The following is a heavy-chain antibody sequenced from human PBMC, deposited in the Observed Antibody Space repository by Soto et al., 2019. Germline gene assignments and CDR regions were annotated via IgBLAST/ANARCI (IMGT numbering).Heavy chain of an antibody. CDR2: ISGSGGST. J-gene: IGHJ4*02. CDR1: GFPFISYA. V-gene: IGHV3-23*01. D-gene: IGHD3-10*01. CDR3: AKAEPSKYGPYYCDY. Sequence: AGGSHRHSCTASGFPFISYAMSWVRQAPGKGLEWVSAISGSGGSTYYADSVKGRFTISRDNSKNTLYLQMNSLRAEDTAVYYCAKAEPSKYGPYYCDYWGQGTLVTVSS.